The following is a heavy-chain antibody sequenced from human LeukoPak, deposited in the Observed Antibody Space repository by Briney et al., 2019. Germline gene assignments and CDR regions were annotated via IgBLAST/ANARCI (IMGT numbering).Heavy chain of an antibody. CDR3: ARDNPTSGWNY. Sequence: PGRSLRLSCEATGFTFSSYGMHWVRQAPGRGLEWVAVISYDGGNKYYGDSVKGRLTISRDNSKNMLYLQMNSLRAEDTAVYYCARDNPTSGWNYWGQGTLVTVSS. J-gene: IGHJ4*02. V-gene: IGHV3-30*03. CDR2: ISYDGGNK. CDR1: GFTFSSYG. D-gene: IGHD6-19*01.